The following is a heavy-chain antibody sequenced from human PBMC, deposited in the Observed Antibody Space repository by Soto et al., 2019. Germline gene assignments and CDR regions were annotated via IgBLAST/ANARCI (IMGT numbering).Heavy chain of an antibody. V-gene: IGHV3-30*18. CDR1: GFTFSNYG. CDR2: ISNDGSKN. CDR3: AKVPRGPYYFDS. Sequence: QVQLVDSGGGVVQPGGSLRLSCAASGFTFSNYGMHWVRQAPGKGLEWVAFISNDGSKNYYADSVRGRFTISRDNSMNTLLLQMNSLSPDDTATDYRAKVPRGPYYFDSWGMGTLVTVSS. J-gene: IGHJ4*02.